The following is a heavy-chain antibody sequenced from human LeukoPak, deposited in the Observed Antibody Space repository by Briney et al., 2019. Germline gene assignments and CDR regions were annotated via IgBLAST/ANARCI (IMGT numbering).Heavy chain of an antibody. J-gene: IGHJ5*02. V-gene: IGHV3-7*01. CDR1: GFTFSTYW. CDR3: ARGLIPMPNWFDP. CDR2: IKLDGSAK. Sequence: GGSLRLSCAASGFTFSTYWMSWVRQAPGKGLEWVANIKLDGSAKYYVDSVKGRFTISRDNAKNSLYLQMNSLRAEDTAVYCCARGLIPMPNWFDPWGQGTLVTVSS. D-gene: IGHD2-2*01.